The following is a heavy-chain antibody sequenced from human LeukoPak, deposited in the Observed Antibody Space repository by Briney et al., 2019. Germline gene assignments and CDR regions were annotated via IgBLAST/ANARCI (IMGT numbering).Heavy chain of an antibody. Sequence: GGSLRLSCAASGFTVSSNYMSWVRQAPGKGLEWVSVIYSGGSTYYADPVKGRFTISRDNSKNTLYLQMNSLRAEDTAVYYCARERFVYDFWSGYYETPADYYYYGMDVWGQGTTVTVSS. V-gene: IGHV3-53*01. CDR3: ARERFVYDFWSGYYETPADYYYYGMDV. J-gene: IGHJ6*02. CDR1: GFTVSSNY. CDR2: IYSGGST. D-gene: IGHD3-3*01.